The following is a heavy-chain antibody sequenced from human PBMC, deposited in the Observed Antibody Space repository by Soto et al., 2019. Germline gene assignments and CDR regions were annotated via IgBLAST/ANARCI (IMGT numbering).Heavy chain of an antibody. CDR2: INPNSGGT. D-gene: IGHD1-20*01. Sequence: GAPVKGSCKASGYTFTRYYMHWVRQAPGQRLEWMGWINPNSGGTNYAQKFQGRVTMNRDKYIRTAYMELIRLTSDDTAVYYCARGKALNWNALAYWGQGTLVTV. J-gene: IGHJ4*02. CDR3: ARGKALNWNALAY. CDR1: GYTFTRYY. V-gene: IGHV1-2*02.